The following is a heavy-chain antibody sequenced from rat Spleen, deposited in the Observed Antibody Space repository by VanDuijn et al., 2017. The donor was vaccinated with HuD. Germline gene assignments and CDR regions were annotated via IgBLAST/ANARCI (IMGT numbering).Heavy chain of an antibody. D-gene: IGHD5-1*01. J-gene: IGHJ1*01. CDR2: ILYDTTTT. CDR3: ARHPQLGAYWYFDF. Sequence: EVQLVESGGGFVQPGRSLKFSCVASGFTFRDYAMAWVRQAPKKGLEWVATILYDTTTTYYRDSVRGRFTISRDNAKNTLYLQMDSLRSEDTATYYCARHPQLGAYWYFDFWGPGTMVTVSS. V-gene: IGHV5-17*01. CDR1: GFTFRDYA.